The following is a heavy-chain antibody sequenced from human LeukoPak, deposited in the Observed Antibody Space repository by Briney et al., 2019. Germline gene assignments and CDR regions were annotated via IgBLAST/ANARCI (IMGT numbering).Heavy chain of an antibody. V-gene: IGHV4-39*01. CDR2: RFYSGST. D-gene: IGHD6-19*01. Sequence: KASETLSLTCTVAGDSINRNNYYWIWIRQPPGKGLEWIGSRFYSGSTYYNPSLKGRVTVSVDTSKNQFFLLLNSVTAADTALYLCASHLAVADTVYNWFDPWGQGTQVTVSS. CDR3: ASHLAVADTVYNWFDP. J-gene: IGHJ5*02. CDR1: GDSINRNNYY.